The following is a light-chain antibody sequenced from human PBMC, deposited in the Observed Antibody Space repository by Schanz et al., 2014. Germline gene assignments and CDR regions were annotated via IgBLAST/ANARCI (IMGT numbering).Light chain of an antibody. CDR1: QSVSSSY. V-gene: IGKV3-20*01. CDR2: RAS. Sequence: DIVLTQSPGTLSLSPGERATLSCRASQSVSSSYLAWYQQKPGQAPRLLIYRASSRAPGISARFSGSGSGTDFTLTISGLQSEDFAMYYCQQYNEWPRTFGQGTRVEIK. J-gene: IGKJ1*01. CDR3: QQYNEWPRT.